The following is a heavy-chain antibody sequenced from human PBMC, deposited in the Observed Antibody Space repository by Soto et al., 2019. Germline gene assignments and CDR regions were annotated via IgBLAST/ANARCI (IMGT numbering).Heavy chain of an antibody. CDR3: ARVKGNTGGKGDPLDY. CDR1: GIDFTGYW. J-gene: IGHJ4*02. CDR2: LDHNGNA. Sequence: EVQLVESGGASVQPGGSLRLSCAVSGIDFTGYWMQWVRQAPGKGLVWLVNLDHNGNAKYANFVKGRFTASRDDAKKMLYLQMSSLRAEDTAVYHCARVKGNTGGKGDPLDYWGQGTLVTVSS. V-gene: IGHV3-74*01. D-gene: IGHD2-8*02.